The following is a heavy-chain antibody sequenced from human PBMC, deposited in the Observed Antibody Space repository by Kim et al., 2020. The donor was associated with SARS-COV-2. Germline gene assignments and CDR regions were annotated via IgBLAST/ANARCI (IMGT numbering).Heavy chain of an antibody. CDR2: ISYDGSDK. D-gene: IGHD2-21*02. Sequence: GGSLRLSCAASGFTFSSYAMYWVRQAPGKGLEWVAVISYDGSDKHNADSVKGRFTISRDNSKNTLYLQMNSLRAEDTAVYYCARDYGGNSADYYFDYWGQGTLVTVSS. J-gene: IGHJ4*02. V-gene: IGHV3-30-3*01. CDR1: GFTFSSYA. CDR3: ARDYGGNSADYYFDY.